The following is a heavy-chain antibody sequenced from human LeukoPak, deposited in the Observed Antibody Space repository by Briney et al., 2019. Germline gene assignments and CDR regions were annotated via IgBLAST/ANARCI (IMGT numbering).Heavy chain of an antibody. CDR3: ARDRYYYDSSGYYYFDY. D-gene: IGHD3-22*01. CDR1: SASISTYY. Sequence: SETLSLTCTVSSASISTYYWSWIRQPPGKGLEWIGYIYHSGTSNYNPSLKSRVTMSVDTSKSQFSLSLSSVTSADTAVYYCARDRYYYDSSGYYYFDYWGQGTLVTVSS. J-gene: IGHJ4*02. V-gene: IGHV4-59*01. CDR2: IYHSGTS.